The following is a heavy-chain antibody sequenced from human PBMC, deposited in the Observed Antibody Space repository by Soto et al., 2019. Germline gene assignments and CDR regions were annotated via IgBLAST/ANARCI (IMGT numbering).Heavy chain of an antibody. Sequence: GGSLRLSCAASGFTFSGSAMHWVRQASGKGLEWVGRIRSKANSYATAYAASVKGRFTISRDDSKNTAYLQMNSLKTEDTAVYYCTRPPGSSSSGSDSWGQGTMVTVSS. CDR2: IRSKANSYAT. J-gene: IGHJ3*02. CDR1: GFTFSGSA. CDR3: TRPPGSSSSGSDS. V-gene: IGHV3-73*01. D-gene: IGHD6-6*01.